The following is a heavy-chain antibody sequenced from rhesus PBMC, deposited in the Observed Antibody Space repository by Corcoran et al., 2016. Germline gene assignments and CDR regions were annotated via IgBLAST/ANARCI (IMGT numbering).Heavy chain of an antibody. Sequence: QVQLQESGPGLVKPSATLSLTCTVSGGSISGYYYWSWIRQPPGKGLEWIGGIYGNSASTYYNPSLKSRVTISKDTSKNQFSLKLSSVTAADTAVYYCARQGSGGHDYWGQGVLVTVSS. CDR1: GGSISGYYY. V-gene: IGHV4-143*01. J-gene: IGHJ4*01. D-gene: IGHD6-31*01. CDR2: IYGNSAST. CDR3: ARQGSGGHDY.